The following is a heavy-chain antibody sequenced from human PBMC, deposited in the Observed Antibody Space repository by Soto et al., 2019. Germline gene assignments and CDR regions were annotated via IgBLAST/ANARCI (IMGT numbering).Heavy chain of an antibody. CDR3: VSQRTSVLTQAYFDY. D-gene: IGHD2-8*01. CDR2: VYYRGRS. V-gene: IGHV4-39*01. J-gene: IGHJ4*02. CDR1: GGSFSNSNYY. Sequence: SETLSLTCTVSGGSFSNSNYYWGWIRQSPGKGLEWIGSVYYRGRSYSKSSVKSRVTISVDTSKNQFSLNLNSVTASDTAVYFCVSQRTSVLTQAYFDYWGPGALVTVSS.